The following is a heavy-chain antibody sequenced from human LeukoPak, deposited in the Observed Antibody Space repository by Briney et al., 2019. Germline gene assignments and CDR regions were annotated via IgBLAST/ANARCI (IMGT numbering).Heavy chain of an antibody. V-gene: IGHV1-18*01. CDR2: ISAYNGNT. CDR3: ARGLLWFGELTARPDWFDP. CDR1: GYTFTSYG. D-gene: IGHD3-10*01. J-gene: IGHJ5*02. Sequence: ASVKVSCKASGYTFTSYGISWVRQAPGQGLEWMGWISAYNGNTNYAQKLQGRVTMTTDTSTSTAYMELRSLRSEDTAVYYCARGLLWFGELTARPDWFDPWGQGTLVTVSS.